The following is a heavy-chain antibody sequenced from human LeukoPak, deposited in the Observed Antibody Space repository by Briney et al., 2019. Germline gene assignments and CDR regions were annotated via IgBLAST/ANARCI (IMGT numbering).Heavy chain of an antibody. CDR1: GGSFSGYY. J-gene: IGHJ4*02. Sequence: SETLSLTCAVYGGSFSGYYWSWIRQPPGKGLEWIGEINHSGSTNYNPSLKSRVTISVDTSKNQFSLKLSSVTAADTAVYYCARVDWWYYFDYWGQGTLVTVSS. CDR2: INHSGST. V-gene: IGHV4-34*01. D-gene: IGHD2-8*02. CDR3: ARVDWWYYFDY.